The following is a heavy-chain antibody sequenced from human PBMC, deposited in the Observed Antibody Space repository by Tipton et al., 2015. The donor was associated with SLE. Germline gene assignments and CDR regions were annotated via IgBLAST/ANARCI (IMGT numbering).Heavy chain of an antibody. J-gene: IGHJ5*02. CDR3: ARDLRAVGNRFDP. D-gene: IGHD3-16*01. Sequence: TLSLTCTVSGASITSGLYSWSWIRQPAGKGLEWIGRTYASGSTNYNPSLNSRVTISVDVSKNQFSLKLASVTAADTAVYYRARDLRAVGNRFDPWGQGTLVTVSS. CDR2: TYASGST. CDR1: GASITSGLYS. V-gene: IGHV4-61*02.